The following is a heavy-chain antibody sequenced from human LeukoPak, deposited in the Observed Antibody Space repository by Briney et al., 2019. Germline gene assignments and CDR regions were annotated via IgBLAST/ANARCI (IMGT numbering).Heavy chain of an antibody. CDR3: ARRLVGAIAAFDI. Sequence: PSETLSLTCTVSGGSIGSYYWSWIRQPPGKGLEWIGYIYYSGSTNYNPSLKSRVTISVDTSKNKFSLKLSSVTAADTAVYYCARRLVGAIAAFDIWGQGTMVTVSS. CDR2: IYYSGST. CDR1: GGSIGSYY. V-gene: IGHV4-59*08. J-gene: IGHJ3*02. D-gene: IGHD1-26*01.